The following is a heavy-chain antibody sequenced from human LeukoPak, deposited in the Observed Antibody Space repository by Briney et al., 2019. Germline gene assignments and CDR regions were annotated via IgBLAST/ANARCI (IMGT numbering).Heavy chain of an antibody. CDR1: GFTFSSYA. J-gene: IGHJ4*02. CDR3: AKHRFESGGYHSTD. V-gene: IGHV3-23*01. D-gene: IGHD3-22*01. CDR2: ISGGSGST. Sequence: GGSLRLSCAAFGFTFSSYAMSWVCQAPGKGLAWVSTISGGSGSTYCADSVKGRFTISRDNSKNTLYLQMNSLRDEDTAVYYCAKHRFESGGYHSTDWGQGTLVTVSS.